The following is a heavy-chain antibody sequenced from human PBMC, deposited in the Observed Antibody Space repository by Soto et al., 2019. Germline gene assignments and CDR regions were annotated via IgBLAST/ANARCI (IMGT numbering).Heavy chain of an antibody. CDR1: GFTFNNFG. V-gene: IGHV3-33*01. D-gene: IGHD4-17*01. CDR3: ARDADPYGDHAWKNVLRNHWFDT. CDR2: IWYDGSKE. J-gene: IGHJ5*02. Sequence: QVQLVESGGGVVQPGRSLRLSCGASGFTFNNFGMHWVRQSPGKGLEWVAVIWYDGSKEYYVDSVKGRFTIYRDNSENPLYLQMNDVTVEDTAMYFCARDADPYGDHAWKNVLRNHWFDTWGQGVLVTVSS.